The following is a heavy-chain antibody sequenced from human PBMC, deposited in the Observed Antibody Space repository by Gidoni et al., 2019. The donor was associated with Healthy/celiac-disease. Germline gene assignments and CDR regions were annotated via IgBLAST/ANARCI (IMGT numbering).Heavy chain of an antibody. CDR1: GFTFSSYS. J-gene: IGHJ4*02. V-gene: IGHV3-21*01. Sequence: EVQLVESGGGLVKPGGSLRLSCAASGFTFSSYSMNWVRQAPGKGLEWVSSISSSSSYIYYADSVKGRFTIPRDNAKNSLYLQMNSLRAEDTAVYYCAREGFMPAAPDFDYWGRGTLVTVSS. D-gene: IGHD2-2*01. CDR2: ISSSSSYI. CDR3: AREGFMPAAPDFDY.